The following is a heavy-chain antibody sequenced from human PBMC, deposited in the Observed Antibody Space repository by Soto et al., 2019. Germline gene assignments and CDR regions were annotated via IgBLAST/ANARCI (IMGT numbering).Heavy chain of an antibody. CDR3: AREGPTVLRYFDAYYFDY. J-gene: IGHJ4*02. D-gene: IGHD3-9*01. CDR2: ISAYNGNT. V-gene: IGHV1-18*01. Sequence: ASVKVSCKASGYTFTSYGISWVRQAPGQGLEWMGWISAYNGNTNYAQKLQGRVTMTTGTSTSTAYMELRSLRSDDTAVYYCAREGPTVLRYFDAYYFDYWGQGTLVTVSS. CDR1: GYTFTSYG.